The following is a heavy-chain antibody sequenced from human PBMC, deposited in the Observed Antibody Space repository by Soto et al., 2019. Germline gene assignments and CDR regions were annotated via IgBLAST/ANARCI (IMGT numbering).Heavy chain of an antibody. CDR3: ARAPAGDSSGYLVNCFDP. D-gene: IGHD3-22*01. CDR1: GGSISSGDYY. CDR2: IYYSGST. V-gene: IGHV4-30-4*01. Sequence: SETLSLTCTVSGGSISSGDYYWSWIRQPPGKGLEWIGYIYYSGSTYYNPSLKSRVTISVDTSKNQFSLKLSSVTAADTAVYYCARAPAGDSSGYLVNCFDPWGQGTLVTVSS. J-gene: IGHJ5*02.